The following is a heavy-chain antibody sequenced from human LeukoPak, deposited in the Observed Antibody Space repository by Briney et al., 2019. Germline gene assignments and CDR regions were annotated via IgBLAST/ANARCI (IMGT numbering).Heavy chain of an antibody. D-gene: IGHD3-22*01. J-gene: IGHJ4*02. Sequence: GGPLRLSCAVSGITLSNYGMSWVRQAPGKGLEWVAGISDSGGSTTYADSVKGRFTISRDNPKNTLFLQMNSLRVEDTAVYFCAKRGVVIRVILVGFHKQAYYFDSWGQGALVTVSS. CDR1: GITLSNYG. V-gene: IGHV3-23*01. CDR2: ISDSGGST. CDR3: AKRGVVIRVILVGFHKQAYYFDS.